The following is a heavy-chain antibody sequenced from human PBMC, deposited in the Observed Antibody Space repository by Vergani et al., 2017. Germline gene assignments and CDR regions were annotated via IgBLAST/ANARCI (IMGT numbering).Heavy chain of an antibody. V-gene: IGHV3-33*01. Sequence: QVQLVESGGGVVQPGRSLRLSCAASGFTFNQYGMHWVRQAPGKGLEWVAVTWYDGNNKQYADSVKGRFTISRDNSKSTMYLQMNSLRDEDTGVYYCAREIQVTQALDLWGRGTMVTVSS. CDR2: TWYDGNNK. J-gene: IGHJ3*01. CDR3: AREIQVTQALDL. CDR1: GFTFNQYG. D-gene: IGHD2-21*02.